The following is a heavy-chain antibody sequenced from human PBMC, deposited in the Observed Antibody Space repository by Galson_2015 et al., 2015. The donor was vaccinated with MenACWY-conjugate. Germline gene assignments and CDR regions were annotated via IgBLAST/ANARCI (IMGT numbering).Heavy chain of an antibody. D-gene: IGHD2-15*01. V-gene: IGHV5-51*01. Sequence: QSGAEVKKPGESLTISCKGSGYSFTNYWIGWVRQMPEKGLEWIGIIYPGDSDPRYSPSSQGQVTISADKSISTAYLQWNSLKASDTAMYYCASSLTAGSGFYYWGQGTLVTVSS. CDR1: GYSFTNYW. CDR3: ASSLTAGSGFYY. J-gene: IGHJ4*02. CDR2: IYPGDSDP.